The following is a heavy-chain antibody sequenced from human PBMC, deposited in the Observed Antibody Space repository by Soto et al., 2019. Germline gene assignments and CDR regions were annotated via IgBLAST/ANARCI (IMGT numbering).Heavy chain of an antibody. V-gene: IGHV3-30*18. CDR1: GFTFSSYG. J-gene: IGHJ4*02. CDR3: AKLPLVAVPFDY. Sequence: QVQLVESGGGVVQPGRSLRLSCAASGFTFSSYGMHWVRQAPGKGLEWVAVISYDGSNKYYADSVKDRFTISRDNSKNTLYLQMNSLRAEDTAVYYCAKLPLVAVPFDYWGQGTLVTVSS. CDR2: ISYDGSNK. D-gene: IGHD3-10*01.